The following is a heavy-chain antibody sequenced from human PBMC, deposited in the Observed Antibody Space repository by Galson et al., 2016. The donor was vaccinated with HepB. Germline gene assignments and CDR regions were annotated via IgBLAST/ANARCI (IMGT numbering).Heavy chain of an antibody. CDR1: GFTFSNYE. CDR3: AQGRLRGVFDY. CDR2: ISSSSGPI. D-gene: IGHD4-17*01. V-gene: IGHV3-48*03. J-gene: IGHJ4*02. Sequence: LRLSCAASGFTFSNYEMNWVRQAPGKGLEWVSYISSSSGPIYYADSVKGRFTISRDNAKNSLYLQMNSLRAEDTALYYCAQGRLRGVFDYWGPGTLVAVSS.